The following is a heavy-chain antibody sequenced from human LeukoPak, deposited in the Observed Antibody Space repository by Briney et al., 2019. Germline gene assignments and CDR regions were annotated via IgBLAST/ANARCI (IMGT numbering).Heavy chain of an antibody. CDR1: GFTFSSYG. D-gene: IGHD3-10*01. CDR2: ISYDGSNK. J-gene: IGHJ4*02. V-gene: IGHV3-30*18. CDR3: AKDRGYYAPFDY. Sequence: GRSLRLSCAASGFTFSSYGMHWVRQAPGKGLEGVAVISYDGSNKYYADSVKGRFTISRDNSKNTLYPQMNSLRAEDTAVYYCAKDRGYYAPFDYWGQGTLVTVSS.